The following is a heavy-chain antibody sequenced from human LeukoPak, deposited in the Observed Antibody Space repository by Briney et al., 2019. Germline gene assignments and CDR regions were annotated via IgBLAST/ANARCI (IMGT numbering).Heavy chain of an antibody. V-gene: IGHV3-23*01. D-gene: IGHD1-14*01. CDR2: ISGGGESP. CDR3: ARDPYRDAPDYFDY. Sequence: GGSLRLSCAASGFTFGSYAMSWVRQAPGKGLEWVSAISGGGESPWYADSVRGRFTISRDSSRNTLYLQMNSLRPEDTAVYYCARDPYRDAPDYFDYWGQGTLVTVSS. J-gene: IGHJ4*02. CDR1: GFTFGSYA.